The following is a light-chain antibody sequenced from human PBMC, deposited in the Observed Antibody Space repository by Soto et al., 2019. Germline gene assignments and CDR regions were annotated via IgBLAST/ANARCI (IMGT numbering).Light chain of an antibody. Sequence: QSALTQPASVSGSPGQSITISCTGTSSDVGSYNLVTWYQQHPGKAPKLMIYEGSKRPSGVSNRVSGSKSGNTASLTISGLQAEDEADYYCCSYAGSGTYVFGTGTKVTVL. CDR2: EGS. V-gene: IGLV2-23*01. J-gene: IGLJ1*01. CDR1: SSDVGSYNL. CDR3: CSYAGSGTYV.